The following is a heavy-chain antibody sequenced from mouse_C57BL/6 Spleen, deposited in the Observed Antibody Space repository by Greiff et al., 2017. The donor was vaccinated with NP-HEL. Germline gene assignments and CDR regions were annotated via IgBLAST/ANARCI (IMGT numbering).Heavy chain of an antibody. Sequence: QVQLQQPGAELVKPGASVKLSCKASGYTFTSYWMQWVKQRPGQGLEWIGEIDPSDSYTNYNQKFKGKATLTVDTSSSTAYMQLSSLTSEDSAVYYGARRESYGNYVGYAMDYWGQGTSVTVSS. D-gene: IGHD2-1*01. CDR3: ARRESYGNYVGYAMDY. J-gene: IGHJ4*01. CDR1: GYTFTSYW. V-gene: IGHV1-50*01. CDR2: IDPSDSYT.